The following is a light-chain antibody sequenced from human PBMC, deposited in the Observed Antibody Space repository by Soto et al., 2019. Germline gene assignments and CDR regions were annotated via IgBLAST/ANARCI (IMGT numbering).Light chain of an antibody. Sequence: DVQMTQSPSTLSASVGDRVTITCRASQSISSWLAWYQQKPGKAPKLLIYKASSLESEAPSRFSGSGSGTEFTLTISSLQPADFATYYCQQYSDYPWTFGQGTRVEIK. J-gene: IGKJ1*01. CDR3: QQYSDYPWT. CDR1: QSISSW. CDR2: KAS. V-gene: IGKV1-5*03.